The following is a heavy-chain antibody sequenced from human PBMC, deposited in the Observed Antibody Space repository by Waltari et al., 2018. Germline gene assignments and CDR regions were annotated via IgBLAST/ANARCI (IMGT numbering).Heavy chain of an antibody. CDR1: GFTFSSFG. J-gene: IGHJ5*02. V-gene: IGHV3-33*01. D-gene: IGHD3-16*02. CDR2: IWYDEGRT. Sequence: VQLVESGGGVVQPGGSLRISCEAFGFTFSSFGMHWVRQAPGKGPEWVALIWYDEGRTYYADSVKGRFTVFSDKPKDTINLQMNRLRAEDTAVYYCVRGSRYTPSDLWGQGTLVTVSA. CDR3: VRGSRYTPSDL.